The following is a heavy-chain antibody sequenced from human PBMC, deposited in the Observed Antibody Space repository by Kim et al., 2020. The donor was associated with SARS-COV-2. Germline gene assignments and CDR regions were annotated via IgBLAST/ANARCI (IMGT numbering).Heavy chain of an antibody. Sequence: SLTGRFTISRDNAKNSLYLQMNSLRAEDTAVYYCARVGPIAAAGKLPFDYWGQGTLVTVSS. CDR3: ARVGPIAAAGKLPFDY. D-gene: IGHD6-13*01. V-gene: IGHV3-21*01. J-gene: IGHJ4*02.